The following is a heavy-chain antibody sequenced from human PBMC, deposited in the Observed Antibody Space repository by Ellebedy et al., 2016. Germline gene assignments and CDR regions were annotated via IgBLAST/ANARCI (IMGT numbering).Heavy chain of an antibody. D-gene: IGHD6-13*01. Sequence: SETLSLTXTVSGGSISSYYWSWIRQPPGKGLEWIGYIYYSGSTNYNPSLKSRVTISVDTSKNQFSLKLSSVTAADTAVYYCARRIAGHFDYWGQGTLVTVSS. J-gene: IGHJ4*02. CDR3: ARRIAGHFDY. CDR2: IYYSGST. V-gene: IGHV4-59*01. CDR1: GGSISSYY.